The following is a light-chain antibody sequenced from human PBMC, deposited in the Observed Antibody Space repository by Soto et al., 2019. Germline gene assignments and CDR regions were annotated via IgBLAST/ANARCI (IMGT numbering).Light chain of an antibody. CDR1: QSVSSSY. Sequence: EIVLTQSPGTLSLSPGERATLSCRASQSVSSSYLAWYQQKPGQAPRLLIYAASTRATGIPDRFSGSGSGADFTLTISRLEPEDFAVYYCQQYGGSPYTFGQGTKLDIK. CDR2: AAS. J-gene: IGKJ2*01. CDR3: QQYGGSPYT. V-gene: IGKV3-20*01.